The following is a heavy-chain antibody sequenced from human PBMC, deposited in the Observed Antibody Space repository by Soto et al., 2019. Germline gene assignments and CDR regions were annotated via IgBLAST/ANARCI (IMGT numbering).Heavy chain of an antibody. J-gene: IGHJ4*02. V-gene: IGHV3-30-3*01. CDR2: ILHDGSNK. D-gene: IGHD3-22*01. CDR3: ARDRDSSGFNVDY. Sequence: QVQLVESGGGVVQPGRSLRLSCAVSGFTFSHYGMHWVRQARGKGLERVAVILHDGSNKYYGDSVKGRFTISRDNSNNTLYLQMNTMRAEDTAVYYCARDRDSSGFNVDYWGQGTLVTVSS. CDR1: GFTFSHYG.